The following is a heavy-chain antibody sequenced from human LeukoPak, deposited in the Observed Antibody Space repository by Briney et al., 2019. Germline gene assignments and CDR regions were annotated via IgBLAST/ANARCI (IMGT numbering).Heavy chain of an antibody. V-gene: IGHV4-61*02. CDR2: IYTSGST. Sequence: SENLSLTCTVSGGSISSGSYYWSWIRQPAGKGLEWIGRIYTSGSTNYNPSLKSRVTISVDTSKNQFSLKLSSATAADTAVYYCARVEWGTGDYYYYYYMDVWGKGTTVTVSS. D-gene: IGHD3-3*01. CDR1: GGSISSGSYY. J-gene: IGHJ6*03. CDR3: ARVEWGTGDYYYYYYMDV.